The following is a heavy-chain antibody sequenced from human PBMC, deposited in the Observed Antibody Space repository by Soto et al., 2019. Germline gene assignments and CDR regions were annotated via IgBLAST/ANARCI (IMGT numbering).Heavy chain of an antibody. V-gene: IGHV2-5*02. CDR2: IYWDDDK. Sequence: GLDLEWLALIYWDDDKRYSPSLKSRLTITKDTSKNQVVLTMTNMDPVDTATYYCAHSPLAVAGTVFDYWGQGTLVTVSS. J-gene: IGHJ4*02. D-gene: IGHD6-19*01. CDR3: AHSPLAVAGTVFDY.